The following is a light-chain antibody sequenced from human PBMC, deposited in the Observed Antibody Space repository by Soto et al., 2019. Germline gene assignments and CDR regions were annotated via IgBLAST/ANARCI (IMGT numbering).Light chain of an antibody. V-gene: IGKV3-15*01. J-gene: IGKJ1*01. Sequence: EIVMTQYPATLSVSPGDRATLSCRASESVTSSLAWYQQKPGQPPRLLIYAASTRATDVPARFSGGGSETEFTLTISSLQSEDFAVYFCQQYNIWPLWTFGQGTKVDIK. CDR3: QQYNIWPLWT. CDR2: AAS. CDR1: ESVTSS.